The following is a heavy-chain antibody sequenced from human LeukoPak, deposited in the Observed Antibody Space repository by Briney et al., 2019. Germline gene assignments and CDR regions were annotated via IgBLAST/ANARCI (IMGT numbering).Heavy chain of an antibody. CDR3: AASSWYRYYFDY. CDR1: GYTFTSYG. Sequence: ASVKVSCKASGYTFTSYGISWVRQAPGQGLEWMGGIIPIFGTANYAQKFQGRVTITADKSTSTAYMELSSLRSEDTAVYYCAASSWYRYYFDYWGQGTLVTVSS. D-gene: IGHD6-13*01. V-gene: IGHV1-69*06. J-gene: IGHJ4*02. CDR2: IIPIFGTA.